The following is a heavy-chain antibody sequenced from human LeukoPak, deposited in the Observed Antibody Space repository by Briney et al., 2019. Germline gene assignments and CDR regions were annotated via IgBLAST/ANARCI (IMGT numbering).Heavy chain of an antibody. Sequence: ASVKVSCKASGYTFTSYGISWVRQAPGQGLEWMGWISASNGDSNYAQRIRDRVIMTTDTSTSTAYMELRSLRSDDTAVYYCARDWYCSGGSCYNRFDPWGQGTLVTVSS. J-gene: IGHJ5*02. D-gene: IGHD2-15*01. V-gene: IGHV1-18*01. CDR1: GYTFTSYG. CDR3: ARDWYCSGGSCYNRFDP. CDR2: ISASNGDS.